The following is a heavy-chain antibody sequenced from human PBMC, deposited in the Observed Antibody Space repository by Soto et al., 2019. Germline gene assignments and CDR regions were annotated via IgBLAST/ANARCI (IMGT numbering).Heavy chain of an antibody. J-gene: IGHJ4*02. V-gene: IGHV3-30*18. CDR3: AKDEGVGGTLGLFDY. D-gene: IGHD1-26*01. CDR1: GFDFTYYA. Sequence: QVHLVESGGGAVQPGESLRLSCVASGFDFTYYAMHWVRQAPGKGLESVAVMSSDGSKKHHTDSVKGRFTISRDNSKNTLYLQMNSLRKEDTAVYFCAKDEGVGGTLGLFDYWGQGTLVSVSS. CDR2: MSSDGSKK.